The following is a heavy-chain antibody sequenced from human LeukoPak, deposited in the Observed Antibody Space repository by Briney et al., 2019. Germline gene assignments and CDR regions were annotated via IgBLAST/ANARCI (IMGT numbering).Heavy chain of an antibody. CDR2: ISYDGSNT. Sequence: GGSLRLSCAASGFTSSSYAMHWVRQAPGKGLEWVAFISYDGSNTYYADSVKGRFTISRDNSKNTLYLQMNSLRAEDTAVYYCARAGRVVVVVVATDIWGQGTLVTVSS. CDR3: ARAGRVVVVVVATDI. CDR1: GFTSSSYA. J-gene: IGHJ4*02. V-gene: IGHV3-30*04. D-gene: IGHD2-15*01.